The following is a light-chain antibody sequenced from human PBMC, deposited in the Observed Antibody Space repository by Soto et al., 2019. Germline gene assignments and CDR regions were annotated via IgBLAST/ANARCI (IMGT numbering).Light chain of an antibody. V-gene: IGKV3-20*01. CDR3: QQYGSSPPMYT. J-gene: IGKJ2*01. CDR2: GAS. CDR1: QSVSSSY. Sequence: ELVLTQSPGTLSLSPGERATLSCRASQSVSSSYLAWYQQRPGQAPRLLIYGASSRATGIPDRFSGSGSGTDFTLTISRLEPEDFAVYYCQQYGSSPPMYTFGQGTKLYIK.